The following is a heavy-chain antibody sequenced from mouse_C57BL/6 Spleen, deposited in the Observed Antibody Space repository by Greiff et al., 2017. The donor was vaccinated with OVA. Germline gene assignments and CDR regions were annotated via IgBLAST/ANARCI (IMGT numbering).Heavy chain of an antibody. CDR2: IYPGDGDT. D-gene: IGHD3-2*02. V-gene: IGHV1-82*01. CDR3: ARGDGSGYAWFAY. Sequence: QVQLQQPGPELVKPGASVKMSCKASGYAFSSSWMNWVKQRPGQGLEWIGGIYPGDGDTNYNGKFKGKATLTVDKSSSTAYMQLSSLTSEDSAVYFCARGDGSGYAWFAYWGQGTLLTVSA. CDR1: GYAFSSSW. J-gene: IGHJ3*01.